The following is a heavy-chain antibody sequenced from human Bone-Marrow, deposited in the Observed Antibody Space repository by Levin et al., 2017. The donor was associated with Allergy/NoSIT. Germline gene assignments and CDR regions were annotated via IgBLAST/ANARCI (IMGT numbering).Heavy chain of an antibody. CDR2: ISGSGGNT. Sequence: GGSLRLSCAASGFIFRNYAMNWVRQAPGKGLEWVSQISGSGGNTHYADSVKGRLTFSRDNSKNTLYLQMNSLRVEDTAVYYCAGYDTSAYHSPFDYWGQGTLVTVSS. CDR1: GFIFRNYA. D-gene: IGHD3-22*01. CDR3: AGYDTSAYHSPFDY. J-gene: IGHJ4*02. V-gene: IGHV3-23*01.